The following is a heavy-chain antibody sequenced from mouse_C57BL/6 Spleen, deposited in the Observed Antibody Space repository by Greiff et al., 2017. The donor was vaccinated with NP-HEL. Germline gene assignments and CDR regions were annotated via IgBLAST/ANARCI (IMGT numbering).Heavy chain of an antibody. CDR2: ISSGSSTI. CDR3: ARPDFDV. CDR1: GFTFSDYG. J-gene: IGHJ1*03. V-gene: IGHV5-17*01. Sequence: DVKFVESGGGLVKPGGSLKLSCAASGFTFSDYGMHWVRQAPEKGLEWVAYISSGSSTIYYADTVKGRFTISRDNAKNTLFLQMTSLRSEDTAMYYCARPDFDVWGTGTTVTVAS.